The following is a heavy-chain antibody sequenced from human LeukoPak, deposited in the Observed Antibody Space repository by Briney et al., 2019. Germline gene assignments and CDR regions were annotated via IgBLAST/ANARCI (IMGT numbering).Heavy chain of an antibody. CDR3: ATASGYLPFDY. V-gene: IGHV4-34*01. D-gene: IGHD3-3*01. CDR1: GGSFSGYY. J-gene: IGHJ4*02. CDR2: INHSGST. Sequence: SETLSLTCAVYGGSFSGYYWSWIRQPPGKGLEWIREINHSGSTNYNPSLKSRVTISVDTSKNQFSLKLSSVTAADTAVYYCATASGYLPFDYWGQGTLVTVSS.